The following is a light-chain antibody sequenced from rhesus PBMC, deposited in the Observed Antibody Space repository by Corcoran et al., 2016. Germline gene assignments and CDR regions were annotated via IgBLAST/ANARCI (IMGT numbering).Light chain of an antibody. CDR1: QGRSNN. CDR2: KAS. Sequence: DIQMTQSPSSLSASVGDRVTITCQARQGRSNNLAWYQQKPGKGPKLLIYKASTLQSGVPSRLSGSGSGTAFTLPISSLQPEDFATYYCQHGYSTPYSFGHGTKVEIK. J-gene: IGKJ2*01. V-gene: IGKV1-25*01. CDR3: QHGYSTPYS.